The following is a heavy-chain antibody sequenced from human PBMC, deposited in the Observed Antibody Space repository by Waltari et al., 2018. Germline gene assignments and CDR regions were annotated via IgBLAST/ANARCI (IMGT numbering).Heavy chain of an antibody. Sequence: QVHLKESGPGLLKPSGTLSLSCSVPGDFLNTYYWHWIRQPAGKDLAWIGRIHAAGTTSYNPSLESRLTMSVDTSRNQFSVELTSVTAADSAIYYCARDLTGSGFFDFWGQGIQVTVSS. J-gene: IGHJ4*02. CDR3: ARDLTGSGFFDF. CDR1: GDFLNTYY. CDR2: IHAAGTT. V-gene: IGHV4-4*07. D-gene: IGHD6-19*01.